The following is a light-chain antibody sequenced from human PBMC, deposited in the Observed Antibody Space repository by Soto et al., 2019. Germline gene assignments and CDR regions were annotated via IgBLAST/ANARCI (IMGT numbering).Light chain of an antibody. J-gene: IGKJ1*01. CDR3: QRRSNWLET. V-gene: IGKV3-11*01. CDR2: DAS. CDR1: QSVSSY. Sequence: EIVLTQSPATLSLSPGERATLSCRASQSVSSYLAWYQQKPGQAPRLLIYDASNRATGIAARFSGSGSGTDFALSISGLAPEEFAVYDCQRRSNWLETFGQGTKVEIK.